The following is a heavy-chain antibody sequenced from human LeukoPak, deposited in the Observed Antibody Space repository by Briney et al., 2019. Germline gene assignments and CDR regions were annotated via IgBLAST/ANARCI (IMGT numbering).Heavy chain of an antibody. J-gene: IGHJ4*02. CDR1: GFTFSSYW. CDR2: IKQDGSER. Sequence: GGSLRLSCAASGFTFSSYWMSWVRQAPGKGLGWVANIKQDGSERYYVDSVKGRFTISRDNPKNSLYLQMNSLRAEDTAVYYCARGLTGWYGIWLDYWGQGTLVTVSS. V-gene: IGHV3-7*01. CDR3: ARGLTGWYGIWLDY. D-gene: IGHD6-19*01.